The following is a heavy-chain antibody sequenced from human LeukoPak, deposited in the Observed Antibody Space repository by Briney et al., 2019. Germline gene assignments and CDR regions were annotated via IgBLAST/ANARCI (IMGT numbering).Heavy chain of an antibody. CDR3: ARASRPPSTVTIYYYYYMDV. Sequence: PSQTPSLTCTVSGGSISSGSYYWSWIRQPAGKGLEWIGRIYTSGSTNYNPSLKSRVTISVDTSKNQFSLKLSSVTAADTAVYYCARASRPPSTVTIYYYYYMDVWGKGTTVTVSS. CDR2: IYTSGST. CDR1: GGSISSGSYY. J-gene: IGHJ6*03. D-gene: IGHD4-11*01. V-gene: IGHV4-61*02.